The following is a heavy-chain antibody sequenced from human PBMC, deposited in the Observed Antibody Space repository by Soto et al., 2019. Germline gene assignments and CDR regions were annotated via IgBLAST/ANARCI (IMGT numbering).Heavy chain of an antibody. D-gene: IGHD6-13*01. CDR3: AREYSSTWYIDY. V-gene: IGHV5-51*01. Sequence: PGESLKISCKGFDYTFAAYWIGWVRQMPGKGLEWMGIIYPGDSDTRYSPTFQGQVTISADKSISTAYLQWSSLKASDTAMYYCAREYSSTWYIDYWGQGTLVTVSS. CDR2: IYPGDSDT. J-gene: IGHJ4*02. CDR1: DYTFAAYW.